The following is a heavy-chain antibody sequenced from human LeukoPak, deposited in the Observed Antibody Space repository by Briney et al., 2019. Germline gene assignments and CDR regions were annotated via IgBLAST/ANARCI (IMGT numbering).Heavy chain of an antibody. J-gene: IGHJ6*02. CDR3: ATVLGYCSGGSCYMYYYGMDV. V-gene: IGHV1-69*13. CDR2: IIPIFGTA. D-gene: IGHD2-15*01. CDR1: GGTLSSYA. Sequence: ASVKVSCKASGGTLSSYAISWVRQAPGQGLEWMGGIIPIFGTANYAQKFQGRVTITADESTSTAYMELSSLRSEDTAVYYCATVLGYCSGGSCYMYYYGMDVWGQGTTVTVSS.